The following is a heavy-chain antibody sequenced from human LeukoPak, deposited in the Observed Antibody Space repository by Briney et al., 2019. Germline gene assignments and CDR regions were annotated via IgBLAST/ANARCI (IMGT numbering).Heavy chain of an antibody. J-gene: IGHJ3*02. CDR3: ARKDGIVGAPDAFDI. V-gene: IGHV3-21*01. CDR1: GFTFSSYS. D-gene: IGHD1-26*01. Sequence: GGSLRLSCAASGFTFSSYSMNWVRQAPGKGLEWVSSISSSSSYIYYADSVKGRFTISRDNAKNSLYLQMSSLRAEDTAVYYCARKDGIVGAPDAFDIWGQGTMVTVSS. CDR2: ISSSSSYI.